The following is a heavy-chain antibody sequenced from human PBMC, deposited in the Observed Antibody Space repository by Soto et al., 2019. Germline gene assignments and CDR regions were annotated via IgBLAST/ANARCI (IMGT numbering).Heavy chain of an antibody. CDR1: GAPISSSNW. CDR2: IYHSGST. D-gene: IGHD4-17*01. CDR3: ARTTMVTQPRWFDP. J-gene: IGHJ5*02. V-gene: IGHV4-4*02. Sequence: QVQLQESGPGLVKPSGTLSLTCAVSGAPISSSNWWSWVRQPPGKGLEWIGEIYHSGSTNYNPSLKSRVTISVDKSKNQFSLNLTSVTAAVTAVYYCARTTMVTQPRWFDPWGQGTLVTVSS.